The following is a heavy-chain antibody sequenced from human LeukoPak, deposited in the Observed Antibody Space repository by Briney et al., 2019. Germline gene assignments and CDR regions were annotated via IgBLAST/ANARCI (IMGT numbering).Heavy chain of an antibody. CDR2: ISGSGGTT. D-gene: IGHD3-3*01. V-gene: IGHV3-23*01. CDR1: GFTFTTYA. CDR3: AKDGGI. Sequence: PGGSLRLSCGASGFTFTTYAMTWVRQAPGKGLEWVSAISGSGGTTYYADSVRGRFTIARDNSKNTLYLQMNSLRADDTAVYYCAKDGGIWGLGTMVTVSS. J-gene: IGHJ3*02.